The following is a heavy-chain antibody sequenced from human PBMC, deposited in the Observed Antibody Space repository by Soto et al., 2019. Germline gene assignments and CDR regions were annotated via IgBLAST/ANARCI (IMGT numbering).Heavy chain of an antibody. CDR1: GFTFSSYS. CDR2: ISSSSSTI. CDR3: ARENTARGFDY. V-gene: IGHV3-48*04. D-gene: IGHD3-10*01. Sequence: GGSLRLSCAASGFTFSSYSMNWVRQAPGKGLEWVSYISSSSSTIYYADSVKGRFTISRDNAKNSLYLQMNSLRAEDPAVYYCARENTARGFDYWGQGTLVTVSS. J-gene: IGHJ4*02.